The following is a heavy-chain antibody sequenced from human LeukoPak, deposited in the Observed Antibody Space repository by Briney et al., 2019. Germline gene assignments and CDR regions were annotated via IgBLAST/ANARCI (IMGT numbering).Heavy chain of an antibody. CDR3: AREDYSDLYFDY. D-gene: IGHD4-17*01. J-gene: IGHJ4*02. Sequence: GGSLRLSCAASGFTFSSYAMSWVRQAPGKGLEWVSTFSGSGGNTYYADSVKGRFTISRDNSKNTLYLQMNSLRAEDTAVYYCAREDYSDLYFDYWGQGTLVSVSS. CDR1: GFTFSSYA. V-gene: IGHV3-23*01. CDR2: FSGSGGNT.